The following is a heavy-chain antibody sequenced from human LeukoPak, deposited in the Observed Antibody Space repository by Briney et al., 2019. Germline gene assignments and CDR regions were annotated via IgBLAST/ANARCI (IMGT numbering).Heavy chain of an antibody. J-gene: IGHJ4*02. CDR2: IYRSGST. V-gene: IGHV4-38-2*01. D-gene: IGHD6-19*01. Sequence: SETLSLTCAVSGYSISSGYYWGWIRQPPGKGLGRIGRIYRSGSTYYNPSVKRRVTISVDTSKNQFSLKLSSVTAADTAVYYCARLRVAVAENWGQGTLVTVSS. CDR1: GYSISSGYY. CDR3: ARLRVAVAEN.